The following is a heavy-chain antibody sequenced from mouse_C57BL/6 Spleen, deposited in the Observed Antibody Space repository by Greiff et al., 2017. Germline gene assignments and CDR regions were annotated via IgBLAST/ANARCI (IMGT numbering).Heavy chain of an antibody. CDR1: GYTFTSYG. V-gene: IGHV1-81*01. Sequence: VQRVESGAELARPGASVKLSCKASGYTFTSYGISWVKQRTGQGLEWIGEIYPRSGNTYYNEKFKGKATLTADKSSSTAYMELRSLTSEDSAVYVSARGVDYAMDYWGQGTSVTVSS. CDR3: ARGVDYAMDY. CDR2: IYPRSGNT. J-gene: IGHJ4*01. D-gene: IGHD1-1*01.